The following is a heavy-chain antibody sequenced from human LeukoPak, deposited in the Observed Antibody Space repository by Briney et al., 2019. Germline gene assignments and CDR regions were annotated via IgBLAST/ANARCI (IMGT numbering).Heavy chain of an antibody. CDR3: AKDRSYGSGTLYPLFDF. CDR2: IYSGGST. Sequence: GGSLILSCAASGFTVSSNYMSWVRQAPGKGLEWVSVIYSGGSTYYPDSMKGRFTISRDNSKSTLFLQLNTLTAEDTAIYYCAKDRSYGSGTLYPLFDFRGLGTLVTVSS. V-gene: IGHV3-53*01. J-gene: IGHJ4*02. CDR1: GFTVSSNY. D-gene: IGHD3-10*01.